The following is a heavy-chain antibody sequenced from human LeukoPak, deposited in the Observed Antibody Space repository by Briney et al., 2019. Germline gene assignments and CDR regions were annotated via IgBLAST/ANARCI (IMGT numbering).Heavy chain of an antibody. CDR2: ISSSGSTI. V-gene: IGHV3-11*01. CDR3: ARDGDSTQFDY. CDR1: GFTSGDYA. D-gene: IGHD6-13*01. Sequence: GGCLRLSCTASGFTSGDYAMSWIRQAPGKGLEWVSYISSSGSTIYYADSVKGRFTISRDNAKNSLYLQMNSLRAEDTAVYYCARDGDSTQFDYWGQGTLVTVSS. J-gene: IGHJ4*02.